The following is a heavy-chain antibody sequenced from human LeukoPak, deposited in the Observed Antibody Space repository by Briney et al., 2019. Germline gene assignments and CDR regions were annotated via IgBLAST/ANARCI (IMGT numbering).Heavy chain of an antibody. Sequence: GGSLRLSCAASGFTFDDYGMSWVRQAPGKGLEWVSGINWNVGSTGYADSVKGRFTISRDNAKNSLYLQMNSLRAEDTALYYCARDFEGGYYDSSGYLTAHAFDIWGQGTMVTVSS. D-gene: IGHD3-22*01. CDR1: GFTFDDYG. V-gene: IGHV3-20*04. J-gene: IGHJ3*02. CDR3: ARDFEGGYYDSSGYLTAHAFDI. CDR2: INWNVGST.